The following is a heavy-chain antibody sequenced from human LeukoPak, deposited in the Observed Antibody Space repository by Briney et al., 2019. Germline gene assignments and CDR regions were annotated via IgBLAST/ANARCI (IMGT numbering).Heavy chain of an antibody. D-gene: IGHD2-8*02. Sequence: GGSLRLSCAASGFTFSSYAMSWVRQAPGKGLEWVSSINNVRSHIYYADSVRGRFTISRDNANNVLYLQMNSLRAEDTAVYYCARLVVDSPSSYYMDVWGNGTTVTVSS. CDR3: ARLVVDSPSSYYMDV. V-gene: IGHV3-21*06. CDR1: GFTFSSYA. J-gene: IGHJ6*03. CDR2: INNVRSHI.